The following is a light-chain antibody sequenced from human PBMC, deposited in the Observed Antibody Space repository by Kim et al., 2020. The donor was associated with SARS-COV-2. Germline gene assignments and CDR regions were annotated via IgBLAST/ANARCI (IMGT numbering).Light chain of an antibody. CDR3: NSRDSNTNVL. J-gene: IGLJ3*02. V-gene: IGLV3-19*01. Sequence: SSELTQDPAVSVALGQRVKITCQGDSLRRYYASWYQQRPGQAPVLVIYGKNNRPSGIPDRLSGSTSGNTATLTITGAQAEDEADYFCNSRDSNTNVLFGGGTKVTVL. CDR2: GKN. CDR1: SLRRYY.